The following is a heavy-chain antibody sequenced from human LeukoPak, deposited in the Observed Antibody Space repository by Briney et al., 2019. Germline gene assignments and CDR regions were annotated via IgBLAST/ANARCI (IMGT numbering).Heavy chain of an antibody. CDR1: GYSISSGYY. D-gene: IGHD2-15*01. CDR3: ASGPLYCSGGSCYSDAWFDP. V-gene: IGHV4-38-2*02. Sequence: PSETLSLSCSVSGYSISSGYYWGWIRQPPGKGLQWISTIYHSGSTFYNPSLQSRVTISIDTSNNQFSLRLSSVTAADTAVYYCASGPLYCSGGSCYSDAWFDPWGQGTLVTVSS. CDR2: IYHSGST. J-gene: IGHJ5*02.